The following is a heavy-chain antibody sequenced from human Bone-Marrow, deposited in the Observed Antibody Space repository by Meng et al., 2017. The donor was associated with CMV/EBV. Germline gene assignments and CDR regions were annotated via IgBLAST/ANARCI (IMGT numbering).Heavy chain of an antibody. Sequence: GESLKISCAATGFNFDDYGMSWVRQGPGKGLEWVSGIYWNGGVTNYIDSVKGRFTMFRDNARNSLYLQLFRLRAEDTAVNYCVRGDWGGNRFFYGMDVWGQGTSVTVSS. V-gene: IGHV3-20*04. D-gene: IGHD4-23*01. J-gene: IGHJ6*02. CDR3: VRGDWGGNRFFYGMDV. CDR1: GFNFDDYG. CDR2: IYWNGGVT.